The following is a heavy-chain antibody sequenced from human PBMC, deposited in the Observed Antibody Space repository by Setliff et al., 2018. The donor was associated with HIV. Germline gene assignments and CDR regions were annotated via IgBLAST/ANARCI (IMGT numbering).Heavy chain of an antibody. V-gene: IGHV4-61*09. CDR3: ARQLSNSLES. D-gene: IGHD1-1*01. CDR1: GASVNSGNDY. Sequence: SETLSLTCTVSGASVNSGNDYWTWIRQAAGKGLEWIGHIHTSGTTTYNPALKSRLTISVDRSENQFSLNLTSVAAADTAVYYCARQLSNSLESWGQGTLVTVSS. CDR2: IHTSGTT. J-gene: IGHJ4*02.